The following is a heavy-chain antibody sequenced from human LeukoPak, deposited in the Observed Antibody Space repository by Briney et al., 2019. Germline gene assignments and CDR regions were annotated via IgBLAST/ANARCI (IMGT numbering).Heavy chain of an antibody. CDR3: ARGGITWELLRGPDY. CDR1: GFIFSTYA. Sequence: GGSLRLSCAASGFIFSTYAMHWVRQAPGKGLEWVAVISYDGSNKYYADSVKGRFTISRDNSKNTLYLQMNSLRAEDTAVYYCARGGITWELLRGPDYWGQGTLVTVSS. D-gene: IGHD1-26*01. J-gene: IGHJ4*02. CDR2: ISYDGSNK. V-gene: IGHV3-30-3*01.